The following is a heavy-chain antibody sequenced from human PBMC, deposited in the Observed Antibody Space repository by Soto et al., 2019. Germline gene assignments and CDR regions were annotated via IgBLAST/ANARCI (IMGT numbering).Heavy chain of an antibody. V-gene: IGHV3-23*01. D-gene: IGHD3-22*01. J-gene: IGHJ4*02. CDR2: ISGTSDGA. CDR1: GFPFSTSA. CDR3: ARHSSGYSPLDY. Sequence: EVQLLESGGGLVQPGGSLRLSCAASGFPFSTSAMNWVRQAPGKGLEWVSIISGTSDGAYYAESVKGRFTSSRDNSKNTLYLQMNCLRAEDTAVYYCARHSSGYSPLDYWGQGTLVTVSS.